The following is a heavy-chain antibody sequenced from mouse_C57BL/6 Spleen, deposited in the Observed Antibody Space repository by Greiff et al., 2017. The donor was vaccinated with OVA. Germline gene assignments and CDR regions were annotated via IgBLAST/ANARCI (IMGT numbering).Heavy chain of an antibody. D-gene: IGHD3-2*02. CDR1: GYAFSSSW. Sequence: VQLVESGPELVKPGASVKISCKASGYAFSSSWMNWVKQRPGKGLEWIGRIYPGDGGTNYNGKFKGKATLTADKSSSTAYMQLSSLTSEDSAVYFCARSSSGYDYWAMDYWGQGTSVTVSS. CDR2: IYPGDGGT. V-gene: IGHV1-82*01. J-gene: IGHJ4*01. CDR3: ARSSSGYDYWAMDY.